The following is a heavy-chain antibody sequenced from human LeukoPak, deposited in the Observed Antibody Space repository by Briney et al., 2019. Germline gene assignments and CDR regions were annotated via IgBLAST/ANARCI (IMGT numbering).Heavy chain of an antibody. CDR2: ISSSGSTI. V-gene: IGHV3-11*01. Sequence: GGSLRLSCAASGFTFSDYYMSWIRQAPGKGLEWVSYISSSGSTIYYADSVKGRFTISRDNAKNSLYLQMNSLRAEDTAVYYCAKRITYDSSGYPFDYWGQGTLVTVSS. CDR3: AKRITYDSSGYPFDY. J-gene: IGHJ4*02. D-gene: IGHD3-22*01. CDR1: GFTFSDYY.